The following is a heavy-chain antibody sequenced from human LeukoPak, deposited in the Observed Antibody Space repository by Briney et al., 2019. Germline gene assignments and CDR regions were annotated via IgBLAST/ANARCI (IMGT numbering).Heavy chain of an antibody. Sequence: ASVKVSCKASGYTFTSYGISWVRQAPGQGLEWMGWISAYNGNTNYAQKLQGRVTMTTDTSTSTAYMELRSLRSDDTAVYYCARWATVTTTPAFDYWGQGTLVTVSS. CDR3: ARWATVTTTPAFDY. CDR2: ISAYNGNT. CDR1: GYTFTSYG. D-gene: IGHD4-17*01. J-gene: IGHJ4*02. V-gene: IGHV1-18*01.